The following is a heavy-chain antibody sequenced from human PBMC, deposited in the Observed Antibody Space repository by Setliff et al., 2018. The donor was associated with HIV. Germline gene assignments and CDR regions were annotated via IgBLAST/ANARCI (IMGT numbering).Heavy chain of an antibody. CDR1: GGSVSSGSYH. Sequence: NPSETLSLTCTVSGGSVSSGSYHWSWIRQPPGKGLEWIGYIYYSGSTYYNPSLQSRVTISVDTSKNLFSLRLSSVTASDTAVYYCARQAIFGYYDSSGYLDYWGQGTLVTVSS. CDR2: IYYSGST. CDR3: ARQAIFGYYDSSGYLDY. D-gene: IGHD3-22*01. V-gene: IGHV4-61*01. J-gene: IGHJ4*02.